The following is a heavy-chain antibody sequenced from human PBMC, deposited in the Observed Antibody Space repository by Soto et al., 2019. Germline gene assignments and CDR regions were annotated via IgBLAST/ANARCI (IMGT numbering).Heavy chain of an antibody. CDR1: GFTFSPYP. V-gene: IGHV3-30*04. Sequence: QIQMLQCGGGVVQPGRSLRLSCAASGFTFSPYPMHWVRQAPGKGLEWVAVISFAGSNKFYADAVKGRFTISKDNSQNTLYLQMNDLRHEDTAVYYCARLPGPLVSVLNIYPLDARESPSDVDIWGQGTTVTVSS. D-gene: IGHD2-21*02. J-gene: IGHJ6*02. CDR2: ISFAGSNK. CDR3: ARLPGPLVSVLNIYPLDARESPSDVDI.